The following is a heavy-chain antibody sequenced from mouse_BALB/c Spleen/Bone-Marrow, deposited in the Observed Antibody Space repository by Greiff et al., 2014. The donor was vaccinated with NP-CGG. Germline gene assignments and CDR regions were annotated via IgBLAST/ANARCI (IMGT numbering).Heavy chain of an antibody. Sequence: VQLLQPGPELVMPGASVKISCKTSGYTFTDYTLHWVKQSHGKSLEWIGGVNPNIGGTSYNQKFKDKASLTVNKSSTTAYMELRSLTSEDSAVYYCARGRWYYWGQGTTLTVSS. V-gene: IGHV1-22*01. J-gene: IGHJ2*01. CDR2: VNPNIGGT. D-gene: IGHD2-3*01. CDR1: GYTFTDYT. CDR3: ARGRWYY.